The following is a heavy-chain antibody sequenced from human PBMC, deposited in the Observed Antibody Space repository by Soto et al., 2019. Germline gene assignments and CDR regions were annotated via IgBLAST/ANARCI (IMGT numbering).Heavy chain of an antibody. V-gene: IGHV5-51*01. D-gene: IGHD6-19*01. CDR2: IYPGDSDT. Sequence: GESLKISCKGSGYSFSFYWIAWVRQMPGKGLEWMGIIYPGDSDTRYSPSFQGQVTISADKSISTAYLQWSSLKASDTAMYYCAKGGRQWLVTSDFNYWGQGTLVTVSS. CDR3: AKGGRQWLVTSDFNY. CDR1: GYSFSFYW. J-gene: IGHJ4*02.